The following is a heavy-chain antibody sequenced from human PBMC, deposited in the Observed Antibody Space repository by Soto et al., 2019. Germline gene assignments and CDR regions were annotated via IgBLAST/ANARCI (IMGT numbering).Heavy chain of an antibody. V-gene: IGHV4-31*03. D-gene: IGHD5-18*01. CDR3: ARDLAAYSYGYGQFDP. CDR1: GGSISSGGYY. CDR2: IYYSGST. J-gene: IGHJ5*02. Sequence: QVQLQGSGPGLVKPSQTLSLTCTVSGGSISSGGYYWSWIRQHPGKGLEWIGYIYYSGSTYYNPSLKSRVTISVDTSKNQFSLKLSSVTAADTAVYYCARDLAAYSYGYGQFDPWGQGTLVTVSS.